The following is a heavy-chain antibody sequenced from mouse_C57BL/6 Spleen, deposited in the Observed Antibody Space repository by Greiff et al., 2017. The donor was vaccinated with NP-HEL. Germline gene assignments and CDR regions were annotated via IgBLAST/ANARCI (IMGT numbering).Heavy chain of an antibody. V-gene: IGHV5-6*01. Sequence: VQLKESGGDLVKPGGSLKLSCAASGFTFSSYGMSWVRQTPDKRLEWVATISSGGSYTYYPDSVKGRFTISRDNAKNTLYLQMSSLKSEDTAMYYCARHVPSAYYSNYGYAMDYWGQGTSVTVSS. CDR1: GFTFSSYG. CDR2: ISSGGSYT. D-gene: IGHD2-5*01. CDR3: ARHVPSAYYSNYGYAMDY. J-gene: IGHJ4*01.